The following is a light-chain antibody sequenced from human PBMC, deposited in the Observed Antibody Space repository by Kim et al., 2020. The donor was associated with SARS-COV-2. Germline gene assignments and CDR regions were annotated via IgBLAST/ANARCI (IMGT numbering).Light chain of an antibody. V-gene: IGKV3-15*01. J-gene: IGKJ2*01. CDR2: GAS. Sequence: LSVYTGERVTLSCRASQTVSSNLAWYQQKPGLATRLIVYGASTRATGIPVRFSGSGSGKEFTLTINSLQSEDLAVYYCQQYNDWYTFGQGTKLEI. CDR1: QTVSSN. CDR3: QQYNDWYT.